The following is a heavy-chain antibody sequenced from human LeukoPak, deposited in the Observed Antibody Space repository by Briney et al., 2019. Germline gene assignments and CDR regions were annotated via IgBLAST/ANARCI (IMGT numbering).Heavy chain of an antibody. J-gene: IGHJ4*02. D-gene: IGHD3-10*01. CDR1: GFTFDDYA. V-gene: IGHV3-9*01. CDR3: AKDTRLGDY. Sequence: PGGSLRLSCAASGFTFDDYAMHWVRQAPGKGLEWVSGISWNSGSIGYADSVKGRFTISRDYAKNSLYLQMNSLRAEDTALYYCAKDTRLGDYWGQGTLVTVSS. CDR2: ISWNSGSI.